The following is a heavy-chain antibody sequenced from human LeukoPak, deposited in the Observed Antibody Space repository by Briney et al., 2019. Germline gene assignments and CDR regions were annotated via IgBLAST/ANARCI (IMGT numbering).Heavy chain of an antibody. CDR3: ARDAPYYYDSSGSNNWFDP. D-gene: IGHD3-22*01. CDR1: GGSISSYY. J-gene: IGHJ5*02. V-gene: IGHV4-59*01. CDR2: IYYSGST. Sequence: PSETLSLTCTVSGGSISSYYWSWIRQPPGKGLEWIGYIYYSGSTNYNPSLKSRVTTSVDTSKNQFSLKLSSVTAADTAVYYCARDAPYYYDSSGSNNWFDPWGQGTLVTVSS.